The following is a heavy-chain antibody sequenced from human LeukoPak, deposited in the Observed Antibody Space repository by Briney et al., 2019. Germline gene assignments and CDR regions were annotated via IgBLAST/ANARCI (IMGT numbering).Heavy chain of an antibody. CDR3: ARDPCTDGSCYHREFDY. Sequence: GGSLRLSCAASGFTFSSYSMNWVRQAPGKGLEWVSSISTSSSYIYYAHSVKGRFTISRDNAKNSLYLQMNSLRAEDTAVYFCARDPCTDGSCYHREFDYWGQGTLVTVSS. V-gene: IGHV3-21*01. CDR2: ISTSSSYI. CDR1: GFTFSSYS. D-gene: IGHD2-15*01. J-gene: IGHJ4*02.